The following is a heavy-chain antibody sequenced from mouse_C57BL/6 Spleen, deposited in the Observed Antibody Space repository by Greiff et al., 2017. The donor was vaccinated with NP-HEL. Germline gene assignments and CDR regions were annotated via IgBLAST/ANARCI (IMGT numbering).Heavy chain of an antibody. D-gene: IGHD1-1*01. Sequence: QVQLKESGPGLVQPSQSLSITCTVSGFSLTSYGVHWVRQSPGKGLEWLGVIRSGGSTDYNVAFISRLSISKDNSKCRVFSKMNSLQADDTTIYYCARKNYGNAMDYWGQGTSVTVSS. CDR2: IRSGGST. CDR3: ARKNYGNAMDY. J-gene: IGHJ4*01. V-gene: IGHV2-2*01. CDR1: GFSLTSYG.